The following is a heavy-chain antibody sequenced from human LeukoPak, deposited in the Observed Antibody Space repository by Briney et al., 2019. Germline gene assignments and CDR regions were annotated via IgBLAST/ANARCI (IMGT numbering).Heavy chain of an antibody. D-gene: IGHD3/OR15-3a*01. CDR1: GYTFTSYD. V-gene: IGHV1-8*01. J-gene: IGHJ6*03. CDR2: MNPNSGNT. Sequence: ASVKVSCKASGYTFTSYDINWVRQATGQELEWMGWMNPNSGNTGYAQKFQGRVTMTKSTSITTAYMDLSSLRSEDTAVYYCARALSWTTESYYYMDVWGKGTTVTVSS. CDR3: ARALSWTTESYYYMDV.